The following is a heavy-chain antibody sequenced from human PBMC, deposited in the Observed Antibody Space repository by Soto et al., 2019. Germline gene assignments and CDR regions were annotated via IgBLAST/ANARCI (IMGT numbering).Heavy chain of an antibody. J-gene: IGHJ4*02. CDR2: IDVGSANA. CDR3: ARDHDEDFGYDLDYFDF. Sequence: GASVKVSCKTSGFTFSSSAVHWVRQARGHRLQWIGWIDVGSANANYAHMLQERVTISRDMSTSTAYMELSSLRPEDTAFYFCARDHDEDFGYDLDYFDFWGQGTLVTVSS. D-gene: IGHD5-12*01. V-gene: IGHV1-58*01. CDR1: GFTFSSSA.